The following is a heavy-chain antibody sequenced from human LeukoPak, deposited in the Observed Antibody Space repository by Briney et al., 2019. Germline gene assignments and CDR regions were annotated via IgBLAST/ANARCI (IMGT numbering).Heavy chain of an antibody. CDR1: GLTLRSFG. J-gene: IGHJ3*02. D-gene: IGHD2/OR15-2a*01. CDR2: ISHSGDNT. V-gene: IGHV3-21*01. CDR3: TRDNMGAYDI. Sequence: RPGGSLRLSCVVSGLTLRSFGINWVRQAPGKGLEWVSTISHSGDNTYYADSVKGRFTISRDNAKNSLYLQMSSLRAEDTAVYYCTRDNMGAYDIWGQGTMVTVSS.